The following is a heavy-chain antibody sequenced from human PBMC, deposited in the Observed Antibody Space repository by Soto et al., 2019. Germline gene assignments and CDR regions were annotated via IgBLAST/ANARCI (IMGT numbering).Heavy chain of an antibody. CDR2: IYASGSA. D-gene: IGHD2-21*02. CDR3: AMSAIPRGGCFPP. Sequence: SEPLSLTXSLSTGSPGTFSWNWTRQPAGGKGLEWVVRIYASGSANYSPSLKSRVTMSVDTSKNHISLKMNSVTAADTAMYFWAMSAIPRGGCFPPWGQGTLVTVSS. V-gene: IGHV4-4*07. J-gene: IGHJ5*02. CDR1: TGSPGTFS.